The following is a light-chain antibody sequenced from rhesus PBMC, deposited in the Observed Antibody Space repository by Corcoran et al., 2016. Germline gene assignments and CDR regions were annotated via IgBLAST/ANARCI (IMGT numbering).Light chain of an antibody. J-gene: IGKJ1*01. CDR2: EFS. CDR1: QSPLDSEDGNTY. V-gene: IGKV2-104*02. Sequence: DIEMTQTPISLPVAPGEPASISCRSGQSPLDSEDGNTYLDWYLQTPGQSPQLLIYEFSKRPSGVPDRFRGSGSDTDLTLKISRVEAEDGGVYYCMQSIEFPPTFGQGTKVEIK. CDR3: MQSIEFPPT.